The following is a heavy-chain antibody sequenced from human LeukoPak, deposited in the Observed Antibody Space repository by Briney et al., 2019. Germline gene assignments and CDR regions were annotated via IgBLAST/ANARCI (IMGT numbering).Heavy chain of an antibody. Sequence: GESLKIFCRASGYSFTSYWIGWVRQMPGKGLEWVGIIYPGDSGTRYSPSFQGQVTISADKSTSTAYLQWSSLKSSDTAMYYCARLRQLWTLDYWGQGTLVTVSS. J-gene: IGHJ4*02. CDR2: IYPGDSGT. CDR1: GYSFTSYW. CDR3: ARLRQLWTLDY. D-gene: IGHD5-18*01. V-gene: IGHV5-51*01.